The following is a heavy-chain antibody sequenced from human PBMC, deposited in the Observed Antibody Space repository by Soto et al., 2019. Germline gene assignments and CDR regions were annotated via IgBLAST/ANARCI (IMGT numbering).Heavy chain of an antibody. CDR3: VRGQYDRYNWFDP. CDR1: GGSISSYY. J-gene: IGHJ5*02. Sequence: SETLSLTCTVSGGSISSYYWSWIRQPPGKGLEWIGYIYYTGSTNYNPSLKSRVTISVDTSKNQFSLKLSSVTAADTAVYYCVRGQYDRYNWFDPWGQGTLVTVSS. CDR2: IYYTGST. V-gene: IGHV4-59*01. D-gene: IGHD1-1*01.